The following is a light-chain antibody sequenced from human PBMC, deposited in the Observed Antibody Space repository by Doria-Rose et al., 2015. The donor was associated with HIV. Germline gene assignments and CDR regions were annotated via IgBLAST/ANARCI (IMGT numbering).Light chain of an antibody. CDR1: QSVLYSSDNKNY. Sequence: DIRVTQSPDSLAVSLGERATINCKSSQSVLYSSDNKNYLAWYQQKPGQPPKLLIYWASTRESGVPDRFSGSGSGIDFTLTISSLQAEDVAVYYCQQYYNARTFGQGTKVEIK. V-gene: IGKV4-1*01. CDR2: WAS. CDR3: QQYYNART. J-gene: IGKJ1*01.